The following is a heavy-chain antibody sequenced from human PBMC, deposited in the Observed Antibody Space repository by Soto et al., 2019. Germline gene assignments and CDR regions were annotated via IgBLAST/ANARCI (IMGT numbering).Heavy chain of an antibody. J-gene: IGHJ4*02. Sequence: SETLSLTCAVYGGSFSGYYWSWIRQPPGKGLEWIGEINHSGSTNYNPSLKSRVTISVDTSKNQFSLKLSSVTAADTAVYYCARGPVRSLRLSIAARPFDYWGQGTLVTVSS. CDR2: INHSGST. CDR1: GGSFSGYY. V-gene: IGHV4-34*01. CDR3: ARGPVRSLRLSIAARPFDY. D-gene: IGHD6-6*01.